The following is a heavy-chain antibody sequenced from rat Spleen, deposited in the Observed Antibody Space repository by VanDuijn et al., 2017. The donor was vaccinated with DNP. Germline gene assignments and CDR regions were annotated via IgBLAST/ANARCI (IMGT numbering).Heavy chain of an antibody. V-gene: IGHV5S10*01. CDR2: IIYDGSRT. CDR1: GFTFSDYN. CDR3: ARHRAIAAIWDY. Sequence: EVQLVESGGGLVQPGRSLKLSCAASGFTFSDYNMAWVRQAPKKGLEWVATIIYDGSRTYYRDSVKGRFTISRDNAKNTQYLQMDSLRSEDTATYYCARHRAIAAIWDYWGQGVMVTVSS. J-gene: IGHJ2*01. D-gene: IGHD1-2*01.